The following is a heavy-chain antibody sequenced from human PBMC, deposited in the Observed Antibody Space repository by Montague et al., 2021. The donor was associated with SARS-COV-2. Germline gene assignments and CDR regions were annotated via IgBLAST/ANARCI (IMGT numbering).Heavy chain of an antibody. CDR1: GFTFDDYG. CDR2: ISYDGSNK. D-gene: IGHD2-21*02. J-gene: IGHJ3*02. Sequence: SLRLSCAVSGFTFDDYGMSWVRQAPGKGLEWVAVISYDGSNKYYADSVKGRFTISRDNSKNTLYLQMNSLRAEDTAVYYCAREGDIVVVTDAFDIWGQGTMVTVSS. V-gene: IGHV3-30*19. CDR3: AREGDIVVVTDAFDI.